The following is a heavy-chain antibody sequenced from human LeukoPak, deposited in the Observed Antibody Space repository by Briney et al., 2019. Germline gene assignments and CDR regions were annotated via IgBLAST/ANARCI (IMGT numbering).Heavy chain of an antibody. J-gene: IGHJ4*02. Sequence: GASVKVSCKASGGTFSSYAISWVRQAPGQGLEWMGGIIPIFGTANYAQKFQGRVTITADKSTSTAYMELSSLRSEDTAVYYCARVGMVRGVIMYYFDYWGQGTLVTVSS. CDR1: GGTFSSYA. CDR2: IIPIFGTA. CDR3: ARVGMVRGVIMYYFDY. D-gene: IGHD3-10*01. V-gene: IGHV1-69*06.